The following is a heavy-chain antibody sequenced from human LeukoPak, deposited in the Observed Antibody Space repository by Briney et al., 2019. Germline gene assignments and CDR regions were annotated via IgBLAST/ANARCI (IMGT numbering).Heavy chain of an antibody. D-gene: IGHD3-9*01. CDR2: VYYSGST. CDR3: ARDGTYYDLLTGYFPNWFDP. V-gene: IGHV4-39*07. J-gene: IGHJ5*02. Sequence: SETLSLTCTVSGGSISSSNYYWGWICQPPGKGLEWIGTVYYSGSTYYNPSLHSRVTISVDPSQNQFSLKLNSVTAADTAMYYCARDGTYYDLLTGYFPNWFDPWGQGTLVTVSS. CDR1: GGSISSSNYY.